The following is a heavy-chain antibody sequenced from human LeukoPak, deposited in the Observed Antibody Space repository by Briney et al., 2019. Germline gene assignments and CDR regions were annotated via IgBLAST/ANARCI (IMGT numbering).Heavy chain of an antibody. J-gene: IGHJ6*03. Sequence: ASVKVSCKASGGTFSSYAISWVRQAPGQGLEWMGGIIPIFGTANYAQKFQGRVTITTDESTSTAYMELSSLRSEDTAVYYCASSVLGYCSSTSCYRDYYYYYMDVWGKGTTVTVSS. CDR1: GGTFSSYA. D-gene: IGHD2-2*01. V-gene: IGHV1-69*05. CDR3: ASSVLGYCSSTSCYRDYYYYYMDV. CDR2: IIPIFGTA.